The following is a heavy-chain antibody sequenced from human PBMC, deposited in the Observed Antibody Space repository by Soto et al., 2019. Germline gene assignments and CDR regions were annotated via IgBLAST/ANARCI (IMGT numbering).Heavy chain of an antibody. D-gene: IGHD3-10*01. J-gene: IGHJ6*02. CDR3: ARDAPYYQQYYYTMEV. CDR2: VYDGGRT. V-gene: IGHV4-4*07. CDR1: GGSISSYY. Sequence: SETLSLTCSVSGGSISSYYWSWIRQSAGEGLEWIGRVYDGGRTNYNPSLKSRVTMSVDTSRNQISLKLTSVTAADTAVYFCARDAPYYQQYYYTMEVWGQGTTVTVSS.